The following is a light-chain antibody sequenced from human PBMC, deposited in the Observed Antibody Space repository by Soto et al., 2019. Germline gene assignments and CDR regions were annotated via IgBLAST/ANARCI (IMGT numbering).Light chain of an antibody. CDR1: QDITNY. CDR2: GAS. CDR3: QQYDSVFT. J-gene: IGKJ5*01. V-gene: IGKV1-33*01. Sequence: DIQMTQSPSSLSASVGDRVTITCQASQDITNYLNWYQQKPGKAPNLLIYGASNLETGVPSRFSGSGSGTDLTFTISSLQAEDIGTYFCQQYDSVFTFGQGTRLEMK.